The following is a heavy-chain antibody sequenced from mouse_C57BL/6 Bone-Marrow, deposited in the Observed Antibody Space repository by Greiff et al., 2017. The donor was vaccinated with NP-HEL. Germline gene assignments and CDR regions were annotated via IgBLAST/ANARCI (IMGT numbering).Heavy chain of an antibody. CDR2: ISSGSSTI. J-gene: IGHJ2*01. Sequence: EVQGVESGGGLVKPGGSLKLSCAASGFTFSDYGMHWVRQAPEKGLEWVAYISSGSSTIYYADTVKGRFTISRDNAKNTLFLQMTSLRSEDTAMYYCARITTVVAEYYFDYWGQGTTLTVSS. CDR3: ARITTVVAEYYFDY. V-gene: IGHV5-17*01. CDR1: GFTFSDYG. D-gene: IGHD1-1*01.